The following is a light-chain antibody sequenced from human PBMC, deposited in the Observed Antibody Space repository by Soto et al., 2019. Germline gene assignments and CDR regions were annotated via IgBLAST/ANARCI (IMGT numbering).Light chain of an antibody. Sequence: AIRMTQSPSSLSASTGDKVTITCRASQDVSSSLAWYQQKPGKAPKLLIFAASTLQSGVPSRFSGSGSETDFTFTISCLQSEDFATYYCQQYYTYPWTFGQGTMVEF. J-gene: IGKJ1*01. CDR3: QQYYTYPWT. CDR1: QDVSSS. V-gene: IGKV1-8*01. CDR2: AAS.